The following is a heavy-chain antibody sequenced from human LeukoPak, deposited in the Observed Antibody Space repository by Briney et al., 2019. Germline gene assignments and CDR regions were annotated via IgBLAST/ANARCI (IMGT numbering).Heavy chain of an antibody. CDR1: GYTFTGYY. Sequence: ASVKVSCKASGYTFTGYYMHWVRQAPGQGLEWMGWINPNSGGTNYAQKLQGRVTMTTDTSTSTAYMELRSLRSDDTAVYYCARGYDIFPVSSLGYFDYWGQGTLVTVSS. CDR3: ARGYDIFPVSSLGYFDY. V-gene: IGHV1-2*02. CDR2: INPNSGGT. D-gene: IGHD3-9*01. J-gene: IGHJ4*02.